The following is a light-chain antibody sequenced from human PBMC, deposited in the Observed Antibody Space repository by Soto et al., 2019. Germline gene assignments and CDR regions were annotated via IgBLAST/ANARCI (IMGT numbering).Light chain of an antibody. Sequence: ELVMTQSPATLSVSPGERAILSCRASQTIYSNVAWYQQRPGQAPRLLIYDASNRATGIPARFSGSGSGTDFTLTISSLEPEDFAVYYCQQRSNWPPITFGQGTRLEIK. V-gene: IGKV3-11*01. CDR2: DAS. J-gene: IGKJ5*01. CDR3: QQRSNWPPIT. CDR1: QTIYSN.